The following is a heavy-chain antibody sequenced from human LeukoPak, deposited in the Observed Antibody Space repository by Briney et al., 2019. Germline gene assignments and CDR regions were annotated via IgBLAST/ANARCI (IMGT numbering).Heavy chain of an antibody. D-gene: IGHD3-22*01. CDR1: GFTFSSYS. CDR2: ISSSSSYI. J-gene: IGHJ4*02. CDR3: ARRAGDYSHPYDY. Sequence: GGSLRLSCAASGFTFSSYSMNWVRQAPGKGLEWVSSISSSSSYIYYADSLKGRFTISRDNSKNTLYLQMNSLRAEDTAVYYCARRAGDYSHPYDYWGQGILVTVSS. V-gene: IGHV3-21*04.